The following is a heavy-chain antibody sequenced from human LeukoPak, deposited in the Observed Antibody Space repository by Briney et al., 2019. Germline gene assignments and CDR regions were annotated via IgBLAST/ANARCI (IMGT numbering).Heavy chain of an antibody. V-gene: IGHV1-69*06. CDR2: IIPIFGTA. Sequence: GASVKVSCKASGGTFSSYAISWVRQAPGQGLEWMGGIIPIFGTANYAQKFQGRVTITADKSTSTAYMELSSLRSEDTAVYYCARGRKGVYGSGPYFDYWGQGTLVTVSS. CDR3: ARGRKGVYGSGPYFDY. D-gene: IGHD3-10*01. J-gene: IGHJ4*02. CDR1: GGTFSSYA.